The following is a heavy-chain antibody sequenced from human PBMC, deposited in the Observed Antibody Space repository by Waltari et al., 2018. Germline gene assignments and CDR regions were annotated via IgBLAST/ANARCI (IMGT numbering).Heavy chain of an antibody. J-gene: IGHJ5*02. CDR2: ISYTGTT. CDR3: ARGITVAALDT. D-gene: IGHD2-15*01. CDR1: GGSIRSGDYY. V-gene: IGHV4-30-4*08. Sequence: QVQLQESGPGLVKPSQTLSLTCTVSGGSIRSGDYYWSWIRQPPGKVMEWIGYISYTGTTHYSPSLRSRVIMSIDTSKTQFSLKLSSVTAADTALYFCARGITVAALDTWGQGTLVTVSS.